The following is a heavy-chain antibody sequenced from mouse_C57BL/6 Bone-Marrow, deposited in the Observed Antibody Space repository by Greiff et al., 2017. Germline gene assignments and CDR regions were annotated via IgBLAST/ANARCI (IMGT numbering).Heavy chain of an antibody. J-gene: IGHJ4*01. CDR2: IDPENGDT. Sequence: VQLQQSGAELVRPGASVKLSCTASGFNIKDDYMHWVKQRPEQGLEWIGWIDPENGDTEYASKFQGKATITADTSSSTAYMQLSSLTSEDSAVYYCARVGDDYADYYAMDYWGQGTSVTVSS. V-gene: IGHV14-4*01. CDR3: ARVGDDYADYYAMDY. CDR1: GFNIKDDY. D-gene: IGHD2-4*01.